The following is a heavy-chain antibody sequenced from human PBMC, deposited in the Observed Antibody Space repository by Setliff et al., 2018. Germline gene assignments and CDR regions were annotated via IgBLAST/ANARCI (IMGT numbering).Heavy chain of an antibody. D-gene: IGHD6-19*01. CDR2: ISAYDGNT. CDR1: AYSFTNYG. CDR3: ARSPPNRGFGSGWYGDF. Sequence: ASVKVSCKASAYSFTNYGITWVRQAPGQGLEWMGWISAYDGNTRFAQNIQGRVTLTTDTPTSTAYMELRSLGSDDTAVYYCARSPPNRGFGSGWYGDFWGQGTLVTVSS. J-gene: IGHJ4*02. V-gene: IGHV1-18*01.